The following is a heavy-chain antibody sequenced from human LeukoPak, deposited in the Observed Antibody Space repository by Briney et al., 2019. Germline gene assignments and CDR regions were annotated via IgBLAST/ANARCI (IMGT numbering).Heavy chain of an antibody. V-gene: IGHV1-46*01. CDR1: GYTFTSYY. CDR3: ASINNFRVDY. Sequence: ASVKVSCKASGYTFTSYYVHWVRQAPGQGLEWMGIIHPSGGSTSYAQKFQGRVTMTRDMSTSTVYMELSSLRSDDTAVYYCASINNFRVDYWGQGTLVTVSS. CDR2: IHPSGGST. J-gene: IGHJ4*02. D-gene: IGHD3-10*01.